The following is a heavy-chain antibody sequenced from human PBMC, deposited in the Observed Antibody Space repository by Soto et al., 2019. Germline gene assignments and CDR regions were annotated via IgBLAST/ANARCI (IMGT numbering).Heavy chain of an antibody. D-gene: IGHD6-13*01. V-gene: IGHV1-2*04. J-gene: IGHJ5*02. CDR3: ARDVTFIRPIAAAGPVPDNWFDP. CDR1: GYTFTGYY. CDR2: INPNSGGT. Sequence: ASVKVSCKASGYTFTGYYMHWVRQAPGQGLEWMGWINPNSGGTNYAQKFQGWVTMTRDTSISTAYMELSRLRSDDTAVYYCARDVTFIRPIAAAGPVPDNWFDPWGQGTLVTVSS.